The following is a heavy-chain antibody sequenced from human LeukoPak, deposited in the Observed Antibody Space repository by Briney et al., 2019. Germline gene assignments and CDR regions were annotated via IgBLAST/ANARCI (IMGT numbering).Heavy chain of an antibody. Sequence: PSETLSLTCAVYGGSFSGYYWSWIRQPPGKGLEWIGEINHSGSTNYNPSLKSRVTISVDTSKNQFSLKLSSVTAADTAVYYCARGIEQWLVTDAFDIWGQGTMVTVSS. V-gene: IGHV4-34*01. CDR1: GGSFSGYY. D-gene: IGHD6-19*01. J-gene: IGHJ3*02. CDR2: INHSGST. CDR3: ARGIEQWLVTDAFDI.